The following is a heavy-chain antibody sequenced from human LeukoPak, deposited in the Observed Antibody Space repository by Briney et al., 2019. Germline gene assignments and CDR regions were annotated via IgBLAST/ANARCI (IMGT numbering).Heavy chain of an antibody. Sequence: SETLSLTCTVAGGSISSYYWSWIRQPAGKGLEWIGRIYTSGSTNYNPSLKSRVTMSVDTSKNQFSLKLSSVTAADTAVYYCARGRAAAGKLDYWGQGTLVTVSS. CDR3: ARGRAAAGKLDY. CDR2: IYTSGST. D-gene: IGHD6-13*01. CDR1: GGSISSYY. J-gene: IGHJ4*02. V-gene: IGHV4-4*07.